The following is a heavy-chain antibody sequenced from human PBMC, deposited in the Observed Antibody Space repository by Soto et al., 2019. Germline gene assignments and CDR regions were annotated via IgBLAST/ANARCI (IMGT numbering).Heavy chain of an antibody. CDR1: GGSIRSGGYS. CDR2: IYYSGST. D-gene: IGHD3-10*01. J-gene: IGHJ4*02. V-gene: IGHV4-61*08. CDR3: ARSFGPRGVADDGNYYPWTLDY. Sequence: SETLSLTYAVSGGSIRSGGYSWSWIRQAPGKGLEGIGYIYYSGSTNYNPSLKSRVTISVDTSKNQFSLKLSSVTAADTAVYYCARSFGPRGVADDGNYYPWTLDYWGLGTLVTSPQ.